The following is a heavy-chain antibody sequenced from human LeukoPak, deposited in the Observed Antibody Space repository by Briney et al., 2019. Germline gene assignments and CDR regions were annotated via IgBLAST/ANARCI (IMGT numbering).Heavy chain of an antibody. V-gene: IGHV1-46*01. CDR2: INPSGGST. J-gene: IGHJ6*02. D-gene: IGHD3-9*01. CDR3: ARGHPDILTGYYYYYYGMDV. CDR1: GYTFTSYY. Sequence: ASVKVSCKASGYTFTSYYMHWVRQAPGQGLECMGIINPSGGSTSYAQKFQGRVTMTRDTSTSTVYMELSSLRSEDTAVYYCARGHPDILTGYYYYYYGMDVWGQGTTVTVSS.